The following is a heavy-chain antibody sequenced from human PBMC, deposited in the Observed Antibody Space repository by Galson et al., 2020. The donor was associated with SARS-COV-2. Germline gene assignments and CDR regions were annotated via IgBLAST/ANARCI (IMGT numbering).Heavy chain of an antibody. CDR3: ARLTVGAPQWFDS. Sequence: SETLSLTCAVSGFSISSNYYWGWIRQPPGKGLEWIGSVYHSGNTYYNPSLNRRATISVDTSKNQSSLELRSVTAADTAMYYCARLTVGAPQWFDSWGQGTLVTVSS. V-gene: IGHV4-38-2*01. D-gene: IGHD1-26*01. J-gene: IGHJ5*01. CDR1: GFSISSNYY. CDR2: VYHSGNT.